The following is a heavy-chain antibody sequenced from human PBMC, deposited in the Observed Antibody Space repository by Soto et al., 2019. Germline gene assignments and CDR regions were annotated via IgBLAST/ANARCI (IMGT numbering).Heavy chain of an antibody. Sequence: SSETLSLTCAVSGGSISSSNWWNWVRQSPGKGLEWIGEAHHSGRTNYNPSLKSRVTISVDKSKNHFSLKLSSVTAADTAVYYCARSEATGLDYWGQGTLVTVSS. D-gene: IGHD1-26*01. CDR3: ARSEATGLDY. CDR1: GGSISSSNW. J-gene: IGHJ4*02. V-gene: IGHV4-4*02. CDR2: AHHSGRT.